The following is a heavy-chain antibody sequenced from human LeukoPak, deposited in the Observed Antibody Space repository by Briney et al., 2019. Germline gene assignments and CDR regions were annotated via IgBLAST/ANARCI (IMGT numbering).Heavy chain of an antibody. V-gene: IGHV1-69*04. CDR3: ARGLVGGYSYGYPYYYGMDV. CDR1: GGTFSSYA. D-gene: IGHD5-18*01. CDR2: IIPILGIA. J-gene: IGHJ6*02. Sequence: ASVKVSCKASGGTFSSYAISWVRQAPGQGLEWMGRIIPILGIANYAQKFQGRVTITADKSTSTAYMELSSLRSEDTAVYYCARGLVGGYSYGYPYYYGMDVWGQGTTVTVSS.